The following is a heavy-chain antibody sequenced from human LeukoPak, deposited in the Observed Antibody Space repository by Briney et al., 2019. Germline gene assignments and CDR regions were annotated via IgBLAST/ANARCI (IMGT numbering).Heavy chain of an antibody. CDR2: ISTSSSYI. Sequence: GGSLRLSCAASGFTFSSYEMNWVRQAPGKGLEWVSSISTSSSYIYYADSVKGRFTISRDNARNSLYLQMNTLRAEDTAVYYCAREARITIFGVVIENHNWFDPWGQGTLVTVSS. CDR3: AREARITIFGVVIENHNWFDP. CDR1: GFTFSSYE. J-gene: IGHJ5*02. V-gene: IGHV3-21*01. D-gene: IGHD3-3*01.